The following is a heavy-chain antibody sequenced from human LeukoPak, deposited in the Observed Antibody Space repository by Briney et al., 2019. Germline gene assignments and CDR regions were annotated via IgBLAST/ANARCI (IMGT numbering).Heavy chain of an antibody. CDR1: GYTFTSYD. CDR2: MNPNSGNT. J-gene: IGHJ6*03. CDR3: ARGLRTVRTPNRYYYYYMDV. Sequence: ASVKVSCKASGYTFTSYDINWVRQATGQGLEWMGWMNPNSGNTGYAQKFQGRVTMTRNTSISTAYMGLSSLRSEDTAVYYCARGLRTVRTPNRYYYYYMDVWGKGTTVTVSS. D-gene: IGHD1-14*01. V-gene: IGHV1-8*01.